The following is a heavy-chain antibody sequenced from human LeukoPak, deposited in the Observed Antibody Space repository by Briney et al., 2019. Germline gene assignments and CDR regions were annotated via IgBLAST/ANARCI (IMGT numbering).Heavy chain of an antibody. Sequence: ASVKVSCKASGYTFTGYYMHWVRQAPGQGLEWMGWINPNSGGTNYAQKFQGRVTMTRDTSISTAYMELSRLRSDDTAVYYCARTLSYSNYVDYWGQGTLVTVSS. D-gene: IGHD4-4*01. CDR2: INPNSGGT. J-gene: IGHJ4*02. CDR3: ARTLSYSNYVDY. CDR1: GYTFTGYY. V-gene: IGHV1-2*02.